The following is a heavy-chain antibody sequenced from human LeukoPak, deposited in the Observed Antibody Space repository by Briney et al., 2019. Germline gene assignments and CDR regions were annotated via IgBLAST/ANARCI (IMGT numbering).Heavy chain of an antibody. J-gene: IGHJ4*02. CDR3: AKAGGNWVNYYFDY. D-gene: IGHD7-27*01. CDR2: ISSSSSYT. CDR1: GFTFSSYS. Sequence: GGSLRLSCAASGFTFSSYSMNWVRQAPGKGLEWVSSISSSSSYTYYADSVKGRFTISRDNSKNTLYLQMNSLRAEDTAVYYCAKAGGNWVNYYFDYWGQGTLVTVSS. V-gene: IGHV3-21*04.